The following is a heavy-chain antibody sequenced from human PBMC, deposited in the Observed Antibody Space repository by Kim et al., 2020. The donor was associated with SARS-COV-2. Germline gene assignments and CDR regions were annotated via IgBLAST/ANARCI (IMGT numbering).Heavy chain of an antibody. CDR2: IIPIFGTA. J-gene: IGHJ4*02. V-gene: IGHV1-69*13. D-gene: IGHD2-2*01. Sequence: SVKVSCKASGGTFSSYAISWVRQAPGQGLEWMGGIIPIFGTANYAQKFQGRVTITADESTSTAYMELSSLRSEDTAVYYCARGVSQYLMVFDYWGQGTLVTVSS. CDR3: ARGVSQYLMVFDY. CDR1: GGTFSSYA.